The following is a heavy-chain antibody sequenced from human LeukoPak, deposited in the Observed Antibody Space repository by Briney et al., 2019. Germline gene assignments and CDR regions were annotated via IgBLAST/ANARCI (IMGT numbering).Heavy chain of an antibody. CDR3: ARGLLSSGSYYPHFDY. J-gene: IGHJ4*02. Sequence: SETLSLTCAVSGGSISSGGYSWSWIRQPPGKGLEWIGYIYHSGSTYYNPSLKSRVTISVDRSKNQFSLKLSSVTAADTAVYYCARGLLSSGSYYPHFDYWGQGTLVTVSS. D-gene: IGHD3-10*02. V-gene: IGHV4-30-2*01. CDR1: GGSISSGGYS. CDR2: IYHSGST.